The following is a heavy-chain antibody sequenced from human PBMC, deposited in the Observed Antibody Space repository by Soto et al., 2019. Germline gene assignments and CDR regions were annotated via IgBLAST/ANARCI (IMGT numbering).Heavy chain of an antibody. Sequence: QVLLVESGGGVVQPGRSLRLSCAASGSIFRGYGMHWVRQAPGKGLEWVAVIRFDGSNINYADFVMGRFTISRDNSKNTLYMAMNSLRVEDTAVYYCARDGVGATAFWGYLDYWGQGTLVTVSS. CDR3: ARDGVGATAFWGYLDY. V-gene: IGHV3-33*01. J-gene: IGHJ4*02. D-gene: IGHD2-15*01. CDR2: IRFDGSNI. CDR1: GSIFRGYG.